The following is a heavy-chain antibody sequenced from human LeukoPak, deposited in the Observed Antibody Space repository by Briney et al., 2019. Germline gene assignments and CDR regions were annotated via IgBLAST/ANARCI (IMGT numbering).Heavy chain of an antibody. CDR3: ARGSGHRSYYDSSGYYSHFDY. CDR1: GYTFTGYY. J-gene: IGHJ4*02. Sequence: ASVTVSCKASGYTFTGYYMHWVRHAPGQGLEWMGLINPSGGSTNYAQKFQGRVTMTRDTSTSTVYMELSSLRSEDTAVYYCARGSGHRSYYDSSGYYSHFDYWGQGTLVTVSS. D-gene: IGHD3-22*01. CDR2: INPSGGST. V-gene: IGHV1-46*01.